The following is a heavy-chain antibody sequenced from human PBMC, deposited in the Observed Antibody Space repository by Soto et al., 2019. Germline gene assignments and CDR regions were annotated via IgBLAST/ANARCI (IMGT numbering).Heavy chain of an antibody. CDR2: SYHSGST. CDR3: ARERAFGESSPGYYYYGMDV. V-gene: IGHV4-4*02. CDR1: GGSISSSNW. D-gene: IGHD3-10*01. J-gene: IGHJ6*02. Sequence: QVQLQESGPGLVKPSGTLSLTCAVSGGSISSSNWWSWVRQTPGKGLEWSGESYHSGSTNYNPSLKSRVTTSVDQSKNQFSLKLSSVSAADTAVYYCARERAFGESSPGYYYYGMDVWGQGTTVTVSS.